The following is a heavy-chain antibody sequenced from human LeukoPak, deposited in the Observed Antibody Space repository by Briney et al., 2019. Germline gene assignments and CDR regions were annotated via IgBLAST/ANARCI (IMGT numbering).Heavy chain of an antibody. V-gene: IGHV3-64D*06. Sequence: PGGSLRLSCSASGFXFSSYAIHWVRQAPGKGLEYVSAISSNGGSTYYADSVKGRFTISRDNSKNTLYLQMSSLRAEDTAVYYCVKDASGDYSHWGQGTLVTVSS. CDR1: GFXFSSYA. J-gene: IGHJ4*02. CDR2: ISSNGGST. D-gene: IGHD4-11*01. CDR3: VKDASGDYSH.